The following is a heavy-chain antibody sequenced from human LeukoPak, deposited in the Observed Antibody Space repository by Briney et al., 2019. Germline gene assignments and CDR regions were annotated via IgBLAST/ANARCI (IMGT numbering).Heavy chain of an antibody. CDR1: GGTFSSYA. V-gene: IGHV1-69*05. CDR2: IIPIFGTA. J-gene: IGHJ4*02. D-gene: IGHD3-10*01. CDR3: ARDPGITMVRGVIT. Sequence: SVKVSRKASGGTFSSYAISWVRQAPGQGLEWMGRIIPIFGTANYAQEFQGRVTITTDESTSTAYMELSSLRSEDTAVYYCARDPGITMVRGVITWGQGTLVTVSS.